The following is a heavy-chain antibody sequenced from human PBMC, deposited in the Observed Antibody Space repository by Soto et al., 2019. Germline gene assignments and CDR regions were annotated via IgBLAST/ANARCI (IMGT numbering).Heavy chain of an antibody. CDR3: ARHVPAAMLAVAGDHAFDI. Sequence: ASVKFSCKASGGTFSSYAISWVRQAPGQGLEWMGGIIPIFGTANYAQKFQGRVTITADESTSTAYMELSSLRSEDTAVYYCARHVPAAMLAVAGDHAFDIWGQGTMVTVSS. D-gene: IGHD2-2*01. CDR1: GGTFSSYA. J-gene: IGHJ3*02. V-gene: IGHV1-69*13. CDR2: IIPIFGTA.